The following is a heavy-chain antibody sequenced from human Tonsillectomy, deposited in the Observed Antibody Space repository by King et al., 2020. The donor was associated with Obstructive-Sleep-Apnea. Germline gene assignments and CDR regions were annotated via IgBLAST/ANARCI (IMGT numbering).Heavy chain of an antibody. Sequence: VQLVESGGGLVQPGGSLRLSCAASGFTFSSYAMSWVRQAPGKGLEWVSAISGSGGSTYYADSVKGRFTISRDNSKNTLYLQMNSLRAEDTAVYYCAKDGGVFGVVGPGGMDVWGQGTTVTVSS. CDR3: AKDGGVFGVVGPGGMDV. D-gene: IGHD3-3*01. CDR2: ISGSGGST. V-gene: IGHV3-23*04. J-gene: IGHJ6*02. CDR1: GFTFSSYA.